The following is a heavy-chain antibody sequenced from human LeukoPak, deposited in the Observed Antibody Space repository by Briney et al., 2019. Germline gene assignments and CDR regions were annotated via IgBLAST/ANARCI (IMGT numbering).Heavy chain of an antibody. CDR2: ISAYNGNT. D-gene: IGHD6-19*01. CDR3: ASYVYSSGWFGFDP. CDR1: GYTFTSYG. Sequence: ASVKVSCTASGYTFTSYGISWVRQAPGQGLEWMGWISAYNGNTNYAQKLQGRVTMTTDTSTSTAYMELRSLRSDDTAVYYCASYVYSSGWFGFDPWGQGTLVTVSS. J-gene: IGHJ5*02. V-gene: IGHV1-18*01.